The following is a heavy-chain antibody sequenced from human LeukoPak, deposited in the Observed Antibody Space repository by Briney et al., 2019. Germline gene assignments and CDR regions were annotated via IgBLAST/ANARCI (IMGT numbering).Heavy chain of an antibody. J-gene: IGHJ3*02. CDR1: GYTFTGYY. CDR3: ATSLNDFWSGYYTSDAFDI. D-gene: IGHD3-3*01. CDR2: INPNSGGT. V-gene: IGHV1-2*02. Sequence: ASVKVSCKASGYTFTGYYMHWVRQAPGQGLEWMGWINPNSGGTNYAQKFQGRVTMTRDTSISTAYMELSRLRSDDTAVYYCATSLNDFWSGYYTSDAFDIWGQGTMVTVSS.